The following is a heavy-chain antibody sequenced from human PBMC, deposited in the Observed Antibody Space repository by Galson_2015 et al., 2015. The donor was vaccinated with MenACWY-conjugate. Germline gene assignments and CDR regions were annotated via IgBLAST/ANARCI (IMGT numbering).Heavy chain of an antibody. D-gene: IGHD3-16*02. V-gene: IGHV3-7*03. J-gene: IGHJ6*02. Sequence: SLRLSCAASGFTFSSYWMTWVRQGPGQGLEWLANIKQDGTERYYVDSVKGRFTISRDNAKNSLYLEANSLRGEDTAVYYCATSERFRLYQFYGMDVWGQGTTVTVSS. CDR3: ATSERFRLYQFYGMDV. CDR1: GFTFSSYW. CDR2: IKQDGTER.